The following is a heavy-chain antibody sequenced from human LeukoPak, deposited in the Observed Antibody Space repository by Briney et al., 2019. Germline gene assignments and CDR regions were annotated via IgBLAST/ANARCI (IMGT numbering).Heavy chain of an antibody. Sequence: PGGSLRLSCAASGFTFSSYTMNWVRQAPGKGLEWVSYISSSGGTIYYADSVKGRFTISRDNAKNSLYLQMNSLRAEDTAVYYCARDVGTLTYSNWFDPWGQGTLVTVSS. CDR1: GFTFSSYT. CDR3: ARDVGTLTYSNWFDP. J-gene: IGHJ5*02. D-gene: IGHD1-1*01. CDR2: ISSSGGTI. V-gene: IGHV3-48*04.